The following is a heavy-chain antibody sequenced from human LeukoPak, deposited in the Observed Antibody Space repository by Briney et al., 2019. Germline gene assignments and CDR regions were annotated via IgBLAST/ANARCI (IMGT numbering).Heavy chain of an antibody. CDR3: ARARDYDILTGRYTAYYFDY. D-gene: IGHD3-9*01. V-gene: IGHV1-69*05. CDR1: GGTFISYA. CDR2: IIPIFGTA. J-gene: IGHJ4*02. Sequence: ASVKVSCKASGGTFISYAISWVRQAPGQGLEWMGGIIPIFGTASYAQKFQGRVTMTRDTSTSTVYMELSSLRSEDTAVYYCARARDYDILTGRYTAYYFDYWGQGTLVTVSS.